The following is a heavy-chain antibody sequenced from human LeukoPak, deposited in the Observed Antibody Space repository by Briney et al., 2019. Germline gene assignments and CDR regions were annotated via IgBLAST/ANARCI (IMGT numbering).Heavy chain of an antibody. CDR1: GFPFSDYY. Sequence: GSLRLSCAASGFPFSDYYVSWVRQAPGKGVGGVSYINSSGSTIYFSDSVKGRFTISRDNAKNSLYLQMNSLRAEDTAVYYCARDFSPVAGWFDPWGQGTLVTVSS. CDR2: INSSGSTI. V-gene: IGHV3-11*01. J-gene: IGHJ5*02. CDR3: ARDFSPVAGWFDP. D-gene: IGHD3-3*01.